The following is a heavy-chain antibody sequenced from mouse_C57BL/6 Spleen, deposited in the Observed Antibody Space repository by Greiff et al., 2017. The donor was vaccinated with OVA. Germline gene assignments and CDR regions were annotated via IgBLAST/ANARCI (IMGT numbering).Heavy chain of an antibody. D-gene: IGHD1-1*01. V-gene: IGHV5-6*02. CDR2: ISSGGSYT. Sequence: EVKVVESGGDLVKPGGSLKLSCAASGFTFSSYGMSWVRQTPDKRLEWVATISSGGSYTYYPDSVKGRFTISRDNAKNTLYLQMSSLKSEDTAMYYCARREAYYGSSYYFDYWGQGTTLTVSS. CDR1: GFTFSSYG. J-gene: IGHJ2*01. CDR3: ARREAYYGSSYYFDY.